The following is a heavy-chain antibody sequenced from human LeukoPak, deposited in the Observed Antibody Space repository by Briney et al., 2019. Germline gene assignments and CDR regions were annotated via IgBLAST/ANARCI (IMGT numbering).Heavy chain of an antibody. V-gene: IGHV1-18*01. Sequence: ASVKVSCKASGGTFSSYAISWVRQAPGQGLEWMGWISAYNGNTNYAQKLQGRVTMTTDTSTSTAYMELRSLRSDDTAVYYCARDRKVGYCSGGSCHYYYYYYMDVWGKGTTVTVSS. CDR2: ISAYNGNT. D-gene: IGHD2-15*01. CDR1: GGTFSSYA. CDR3: ARDRKVGYCSGGSCHYYYYYYMDV. J-gene: IGHJ6*03.